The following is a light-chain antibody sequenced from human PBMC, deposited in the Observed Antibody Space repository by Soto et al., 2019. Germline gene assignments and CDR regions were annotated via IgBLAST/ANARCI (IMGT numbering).Light chain of an antibody. Sequence: DIQMTQSPSTLSASVGDRVIITCRASQSISSWLAWYQQKPGKAPKLLIYAASSLQSGVPSRFSGSGFGTDFTLTISSLQPEDSAIYYCQQADTFPITFGQGTRLEIK. CDR3: QQADTFPIT. J-gene: IGKJ5*01. V-gene: IGKV1-12*01. CDR1: QSISSW. CDR2: AAS.